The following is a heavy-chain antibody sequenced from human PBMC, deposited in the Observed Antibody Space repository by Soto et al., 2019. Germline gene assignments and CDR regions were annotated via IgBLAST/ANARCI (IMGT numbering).Heavy chain of an antibody. D-gene: IGHD6-13*01. J-gene: IGHJ4*02. CDR2: IYYSGST. V-gene: IGHV4-59*08. CDR1: GGSISSYY. CDR3: AISSQGNKRGSSSWYFDY. Sequence: PSETLSLTCTVSGGSISSYYWSWIRQPPGKGLEWIGYIYYSGSTNYNPSLKSRVTISVDTSKTQFSLKLSSVTAADTAVYYCAISSQGNKRGSSSWYFDYWGQGTLVTVSS.